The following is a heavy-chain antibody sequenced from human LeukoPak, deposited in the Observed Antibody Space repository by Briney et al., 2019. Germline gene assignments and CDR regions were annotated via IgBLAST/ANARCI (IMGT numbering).Heavy chain of an antibody. Sequence: GRSLRLSCAASGFTFSSYGMHGVRQAPGKGLEWVAVISYDGSNKYYADSVKGRFTISRDNSKNTLYLQMNSLRAEDTAVYYCARESGSVTSEVDFDYWGQGTLVTVSS. D-gene: IGHD4-17*01. CDR2: ISYDGSNK. J-gene: IGHJ4*02. CDR3: ARESGSVTSEVDFDY. CDR1: GFTFSSYG. V-gene: IGHV3-30*03.